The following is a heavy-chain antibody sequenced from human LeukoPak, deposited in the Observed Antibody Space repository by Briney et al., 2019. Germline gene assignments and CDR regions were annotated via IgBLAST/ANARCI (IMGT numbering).Heavy chain of an antibody. D-gene: IGHD6-13*01. CDR2: VSNSGSSI. Sequence: GGSLRLSCEASGFTFSDEYMSWIRQAPGKGLEWISCVSNSGSSIYYADSVKGRFSISRDNVKNSLYLQMNSLRVEDTAVYYCARDGAYSASNFWGQGTMVAVSS. CDR1: GFTFSDEY. V-gene: IGHV3-11*01. J-gene: IGHJ3*01. CDR3: ARDGAYSASNF.